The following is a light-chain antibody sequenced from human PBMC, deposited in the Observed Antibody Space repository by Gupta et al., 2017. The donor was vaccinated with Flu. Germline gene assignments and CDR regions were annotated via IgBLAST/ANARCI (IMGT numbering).Light chain of an antibody. V-gene: IGKV1-39*01. CDR3: QQSYSVPIA. J-gene: IGKJ5*01. CDR2: ASS. Sequence: GDRVTITCRASHTISNYLNWYQHKPGKAPKLLIYASSSLQSGVPSRFSGSGSGTDFTLTINSLQPEDFATYYCQQSYSVPIAFGQGTRLEIK. CDR1: HTISNY.